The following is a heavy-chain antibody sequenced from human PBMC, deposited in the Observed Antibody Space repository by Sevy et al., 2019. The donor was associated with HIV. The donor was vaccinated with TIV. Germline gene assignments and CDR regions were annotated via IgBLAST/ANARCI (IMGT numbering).Heavy chain of an antibody. D-gene: IGHD2-2*01. CDR1: DGSLSGYY. Sequence: SETLSLTCGVHDGSLSGYYWNWIRQLPGKGLVWIGEINESGITYYNPSFKSRVTSSVDTSQKQLPLKLNSVTPAATAVYFGARSPPVVVVPGTPSWFDPWGQGTLVTVSS. CDR2: INESGIT. CDR3: ARSPPVVVVPGTPSWFDP. J-gene: IGHJ5*02. V-gene: IGHV4-34*01.